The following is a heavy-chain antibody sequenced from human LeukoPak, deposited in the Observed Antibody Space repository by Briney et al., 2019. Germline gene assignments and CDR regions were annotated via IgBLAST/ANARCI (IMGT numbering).Heavy chain of an antibody. Sequence: SETLSLTCTVSGYSISSGYYWGRIRQPPGKGLEWIGSIYHSGSTYYNPSLKSRVTISVDTSKNQFSLKLSSVTAADTAVYYCARALDTAMVTDFDWGQGTLVTVSS. CDR1: GYSISSGYY. D-gene: IGHD5-18*01. J-gene: IGHJ4*02. CDR2: IYHSGST. CDR3: ARALDTAMVTDFD. V-gene: IGHV4-38-2*02.